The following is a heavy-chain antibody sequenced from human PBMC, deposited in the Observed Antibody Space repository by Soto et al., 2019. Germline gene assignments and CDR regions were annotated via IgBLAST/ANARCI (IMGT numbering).Heavy chain of an antibody. CDR2: IIPIFGTA. CDR3: ASRWGYCSSTSCHYYYYGMDV. CDR1: GGTFSSYA. D-gene: IGHD2-2*01. Sequence: SVKVSCKASGGTFSSYAISWVRQAPGQGLEWMGGIIPIFGTANYAQKFQGRVTITADESTSTAYMELSSLRSEDTAAYYCASRWGYCSSTSCHYYYYGMDVWGQGTTVTVSS. J-gene: IGHJ6*02. V-gene: IGHV1-69*13.